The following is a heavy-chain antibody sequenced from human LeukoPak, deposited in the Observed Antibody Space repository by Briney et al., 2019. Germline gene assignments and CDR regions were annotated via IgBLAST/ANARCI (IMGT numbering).Heavy chain of an antibody. CDR1: GGSISSISYY. Sequence: PSETLSLTCTVSGGSISSISYYWGWIRQPPGKGQEWIGEINHSGSTNYNPSLKSRVTISVDTSKNQFSLKLSSVTAADTAVYYCARSIVGYCTNGVCSNTYYFDYWGQGTLVTVSS. V-gene: IGHV4-39*07. CDR2: INHSGST. D-gene: IGHD2-8*01. CDR3: ARSIVGYCTNGVCSNTYYFDY. J-gene: IGHJ4*02.